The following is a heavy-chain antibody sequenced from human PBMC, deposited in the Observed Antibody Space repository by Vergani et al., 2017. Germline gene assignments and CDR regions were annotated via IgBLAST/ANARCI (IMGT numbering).Heavy chain of an antibody. CDR1: GYTFTGYY. J-gene: IGHJ4*02. V-gene: IGHV1-2*02. Sequence: QVQLVQSGAEVEKPGASVKVSCKASGYTFTGYYMPWVRPGPGQGLEWMGWINPNSGGTNYAQKFQGRVTMTREPAISTAYMELSRPGAAETAVYYCARGGPAMVSYCYWGQGTLVTV. CDR3: ARGGPAMVSYCY. CDR2: INPNSGGT. D-gene: IGHD5-18*01.